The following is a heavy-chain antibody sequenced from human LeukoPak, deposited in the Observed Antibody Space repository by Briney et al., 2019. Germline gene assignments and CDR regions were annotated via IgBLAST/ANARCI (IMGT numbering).Heavy chain of an antibody. V-gene: IGHV1-24*01. CDR1: GYTLTELS. J-gene: IGHJ3*02. D-gene: IGHD3-22*01. CDR3: ATVRTYYDSSGYTGDAFDI. Sequence: ASVKVSCKVSGYTLTELSMHWVRQAPGKGLEWMGGFDPEDGETIYAQKFQGRVTMTEDTSTDTAYMELRSLRSEDTAVYYCATVRTYYDSSGYTGDAFDIWGQGTMVTVSS. CDR2: FDPEDGET.